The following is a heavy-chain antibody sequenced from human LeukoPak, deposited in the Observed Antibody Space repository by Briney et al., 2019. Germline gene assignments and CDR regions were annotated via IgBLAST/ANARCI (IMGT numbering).Heavy chain of an antibody. CDR1: GFTFSSYA. Sequence: GSLRLSCAASGFTFSSYAMSWVRQAPGKGLEWVSAISGSGGSTYYADSVKGRFTISRDNSKNTLYLQMNSLRAEDTAVYYCAITYYDILTGYQSGFDYWGQGTLVTVSS. V-gene: IGHV3-23*01. CDR3: AITYYDILTGYQSGFDY. D-gene: IGHD3-9*01. CDR2: ISGSGGST. J-gene: IGHJ4*02.